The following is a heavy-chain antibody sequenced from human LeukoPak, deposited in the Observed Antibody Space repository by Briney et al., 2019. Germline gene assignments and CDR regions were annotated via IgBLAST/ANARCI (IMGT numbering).Heavy chain of an antibody. J-gene: IGHJ4*02. CDR1: GFTFDDFA. D-gene: IGHD4/OR15-4a*01. CDR2: ISGNGDST. CDR3: AKGPSYGGYVDY. V-gene: IGHV3-43*02. Sequence: GGSLRLSCAASGFTFDDFAMHWARQAPGKGLEWVSLISGNGDSTYYADSVKGRFTISRDNSKNSLYLQMNSLRPEDTALYYCAKGPSYGGYVDYWGRGTLVTVSS.